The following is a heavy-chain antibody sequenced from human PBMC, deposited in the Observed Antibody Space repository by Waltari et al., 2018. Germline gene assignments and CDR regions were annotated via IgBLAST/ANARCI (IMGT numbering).Heavy chain of an antibody. V-gene: IGHV4-34*02. J-gene: IGHJ4*02. Sequence: QVQLQQWGAGLLKPSETLSLTCAVSGGPFSGYYWSWIRQAPGKGLEWIGDINHTGYTNYNPSRKSRVTMSIDTSKNQFSLRLTSVTVADTAFYYCAKGPNWAFDHWGQGNLVTVSS. CDR3: AKGPNWAFDH. CDR2: INHTGYT. D-gene: IGHD1-1*01. CDR1: GGPFSGYY.